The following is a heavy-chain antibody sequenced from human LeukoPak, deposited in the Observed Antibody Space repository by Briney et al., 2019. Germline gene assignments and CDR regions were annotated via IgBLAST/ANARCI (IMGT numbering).Heavy chain of an antibody. CDR2: IIPIFGTA. D-gene: IGHD6-6*01. J-gene: IGHJ4*02. V-gene: IGHV1-69*13. CDR1: GGTFSSYA. CDR3: ARDAVAARPAYYFDY. Sequence: GASVKVSCKASGGTFSSYAISWVRQAPGQGLEWMGGIIPIFGTANYAQKFQGRVTITADESTSIAYMELSSLRSEDTAVYYCARDAVAARPAYYFDYWGQGTLVTVSS.